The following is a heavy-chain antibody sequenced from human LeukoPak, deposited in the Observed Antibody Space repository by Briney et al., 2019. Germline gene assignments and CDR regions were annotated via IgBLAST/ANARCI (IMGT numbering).Heavy chain of an antibody. D-gene: IGHD5-12*01. CDR3: ARDFPATTYSGYDWEHYYYYGMDV. J-gene: IGHJ6*02. Sequence: KSGGSLRLSCAASGFTFSSYSMNWVRQAPGKGLEWVSSISSSSSYIYYADSVKGRFTISRDNAKNSLYLQMNSLRAEDTAVYYCARDFPATTYSGYDWEHYYYYGMDVWGQGTTVTVSS. CDR1: GFTFSSYS. V-gene: IGHV3-21*01. CDR2: ISSSSSYI.